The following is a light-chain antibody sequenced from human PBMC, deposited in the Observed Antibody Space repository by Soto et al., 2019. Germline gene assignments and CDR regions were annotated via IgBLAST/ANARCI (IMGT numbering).Light chain of an antibody. J-gene: IGLJ2*01. CDR3: SSYTSSSTLNVV. V-gene: IGLV2-14*01. Sequence: QSVLTQPASVSGSPGQSITISCTGTSSDVGGYNYVSWYQQHPGKAPKLMIYDASNRPSGVSNRFSGSKSGNTASLTSSGLQAEDEADYYCSSYTSSSTLNVVFGGGTNLTVL. CDR1: SSDVGGYNY. CDR2: DAS.